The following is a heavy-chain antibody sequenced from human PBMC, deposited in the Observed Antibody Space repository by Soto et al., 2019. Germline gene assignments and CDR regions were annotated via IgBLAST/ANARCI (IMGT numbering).Heavy chain of an antibody. J-gene: IGHJ4*02. V-gene: IGHV3-30*18. D-gene: IGHD1-26*01. CDR2: ISYDESNQ. CDR3: AKARLWERRGFDY. CDR1: GFIFSNYG. Sequence: QVQLVESGGGVVQPGRSLRLSCAASGFIFSNYGMHWVRQAPGKGLEWVALISYDESNQFYAESVKGRFTVSRDNSKNTLYLQMISLRTDDTAVYYCAKARLWERRGFDYWGQGTLVTVSS.